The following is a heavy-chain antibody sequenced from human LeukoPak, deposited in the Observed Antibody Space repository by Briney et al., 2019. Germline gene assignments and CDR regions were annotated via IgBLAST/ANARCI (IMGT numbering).Heavy chain of an antibody. J-gene: IGHJ4*02. CDR1: GGSISSYY. Sequence: SETLSLTCTVSGGSISSYYWSWIRQPPGKGLEWIGYIYYSGSTNYNPSLKSRVTISVDTSKNQFSLKLSSVTAADTAVYYCARDMAGDFWSGYSLDYWGQGTLVTVSS. CDR2: IYYSGST. D-gene: IGHD3-3*01. CDR3: ARDMAGDFWSGYSLDY. V-gene: IGHV4-59*01.